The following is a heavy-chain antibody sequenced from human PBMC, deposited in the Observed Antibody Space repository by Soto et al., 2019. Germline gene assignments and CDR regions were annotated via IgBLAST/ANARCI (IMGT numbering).Heavy chain of an antibody. CDR1: GGSISSSSYY. CDR3: ARTVNYGDETGAFDI. J-gene: IGHJ3*02. D-gene: IGHD4-17*01. V-gene: IGHV4-39*01. CDR2: IYYSGST. Sequence: LSLTCTVSGGSISSSSYYWGWIRQPPGKGLEWIGSIYYSGSTYYNPSLKSRVTISVDTSKNQFSLKLSSVTAADTAVYYCARTVNYGDETGAFDIWGQGTMVTVSS.